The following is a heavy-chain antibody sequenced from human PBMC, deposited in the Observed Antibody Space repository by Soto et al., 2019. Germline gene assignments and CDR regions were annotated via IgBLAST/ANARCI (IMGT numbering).Heavy chain of an antibody. Sequence: QVQLQESGPGLVKPSGTLSLTCAVSGDAVSSPYYWCWVRQPPGKGLEWIGEVFHTGTTSYNPSRRSRVTISMDKSINQFSLALRSVTAADTAVYYCARSAGWYAIHAWGPGTLVIVSS. CDR3: ARSAGWYAIHA. CDR2: VFHTGTT. J-gene: IGHJ5*02. D-gene: IGHD6-19*01. V-gene: IGHV4-4*02. CDR1: GDAVSSPYY.